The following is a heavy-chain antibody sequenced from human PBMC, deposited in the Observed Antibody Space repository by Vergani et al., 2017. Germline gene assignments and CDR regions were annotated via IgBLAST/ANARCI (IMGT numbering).Heavy chain of an antibody. V-gene: IGHV3-30*18. CDR2: ISYDGSNK. D-gene: IGHD6-13*01. Sequence: QVQLVESGGGVVQPGRSLRLSCAASGFTFSSYGMHWVRQAPGKGLEWVAVISYDGSNKYYADSVKGRFTISRDNSKNTLYLQMNSLRAEDTAVYYCAKXQVAAAGRDYYYYYMDVWGKGTTVTVSS. J-gene: IGHJ6*03. CDR3: AKXQVAAAGRDYYYYYMDV. CDR1: GFTFSSYG.